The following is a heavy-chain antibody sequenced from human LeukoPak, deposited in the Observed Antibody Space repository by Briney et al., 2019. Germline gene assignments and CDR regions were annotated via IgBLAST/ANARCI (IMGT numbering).Heavy chain of an antibody. J-gene: IGHJ4*02. D-gene: IGHD6-19*01. CDR2: ISGSGNNA. Sequence: GGSLRLSCAASGFTFSSYVMTWVRQAPGKGLGWVSDISGSGNNAYYADSVKGRFTISRDNSKNTLYLQMNSLRAEDTALYFCAKDARRSSGWYFFDHWGQGTLVTVSS. CDR1: GFTFSSYV. V-gene: IGHV3-23*01. CDR3: AKDARRSSGWYFFDH.